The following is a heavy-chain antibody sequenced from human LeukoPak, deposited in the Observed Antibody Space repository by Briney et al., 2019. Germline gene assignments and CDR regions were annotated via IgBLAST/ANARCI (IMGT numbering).Heavy chain of an antibody. Sequence: SETLSLTCTVSGGSISSSSYYWGWIRQPPGKGLEWIGIIYYSGSTYYNPSLKSRVTISVDTSKNQFSLNLSSVTAADTAVYYCARGSNSVAYWGQGTLVTVSS. CDR3: ARGSNSVAY. J-gene: IGHJ4*02. V-gene: IGHV4-39*01. CDR1: GGSISSSSYY. D-gene: IGHD4-23*01. CDR2: IYYSGST.